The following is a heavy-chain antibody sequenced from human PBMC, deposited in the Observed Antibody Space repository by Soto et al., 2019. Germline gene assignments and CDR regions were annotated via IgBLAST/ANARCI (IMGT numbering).Heavy chain of an antibody. V-gene: IGHV4-34*01. D-gene: IGHD5-12*01. J-gene: IGHJ4*02. CDR2: INHSGST. CDR3: AAEGYSGYDFLSY. Sequence: LETLCLTCAVFGGSLRCYYVGSIRQPPGKGLEWIGEINHSGSTNYNPSLKSRVTISVDTSKNQFSLKLSSVTAADTAVYYCAAEGYSGYDFLSYWGQGTLVTVSS. CDR1: GGSLRCYY.